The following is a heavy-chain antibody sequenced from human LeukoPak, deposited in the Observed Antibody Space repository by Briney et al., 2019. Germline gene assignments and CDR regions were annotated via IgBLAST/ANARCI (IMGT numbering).Heavy chain of an antibody. J-gene: IGHJ3*02. V-gene: IGHV3-48*04. Sequence: GGSLRLSCAASGFTFSSYSMNWVRQAPGKGLEWVSYISSSSSTIYYSDSVKGRFTISRDNAKNSLYLQMNSLRAEDTAVYYCARDPPTKWELLVDAFDIWGQGTMVTVSS. CDR1: GFTFSSYS. D-gene: IGHD1-26*01. CDR3: ARDPPTKWELLVDAFDI. CDR2: ISSSSSTI.